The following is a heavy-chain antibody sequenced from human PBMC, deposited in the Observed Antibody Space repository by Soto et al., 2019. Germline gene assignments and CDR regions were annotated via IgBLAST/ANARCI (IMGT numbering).Heavy chain of an antibody. D-gene: IGHD6-13*01. Sequence: ASVKVSCKASGYTFTSYGISWVRQAPGQGLEWMGWISAYNGNTNYAQKLQGRVTMTTDTSTSTAYMELRSLRSDDTAVYYCARDHSSSWYTIPNWFDPWGQGTLVTVCS. CDR1: GYTFTSYG. V-gene: IGHV1-18*01. CDR2: ISAYNGNT. J-gene: IGHJ5*02. CDR3: ARDHSSSWYTIPNWFDP.